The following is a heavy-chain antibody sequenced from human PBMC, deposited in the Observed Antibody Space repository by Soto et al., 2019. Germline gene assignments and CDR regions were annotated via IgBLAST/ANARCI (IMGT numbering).Heavy chain of an antibody. D-gene: IGHD3-22*01. V-gene: IGHV3-9*01. Sequence: PGGSLRLSCAASGFTFDDYAMHWVRQAPGKGLEWVSGISWNSGSIGYADSVKGRFTISRDNAKNSLYLQMNSLRAEDTALYYCAKDAHNYYDSSGYLSYYGMDVWGQGTTVTVSS. CDR2: ISWNSGSI. CDR1: GFTFDDYA. CDR3: AKDAHNYYDSSGYLSYYGMDV. J-gene: IGHJ6*02.